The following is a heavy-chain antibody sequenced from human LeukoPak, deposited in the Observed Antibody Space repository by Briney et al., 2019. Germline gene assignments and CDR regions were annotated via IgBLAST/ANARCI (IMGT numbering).Heavy chain of an antibody. J-gene: IGHJ3*02. CDR3: AREYYYDSSGYRDAFDI. CDR1: GYSFTSYW. Sequence: GESLKISCKGSGYSFTSYWIGWVRQMPGKGLEWMGIIYPGDSDTRYSPSFQGRVTISADKSISTAYLQWSSLKASDTAMYYCAREYYYDSSGYRDAFDIWGQGTMVTVSS. D-gene: IGHD3-22*01. V-gene: IGHV5-51*01. CDR2: IYPGDSDT.